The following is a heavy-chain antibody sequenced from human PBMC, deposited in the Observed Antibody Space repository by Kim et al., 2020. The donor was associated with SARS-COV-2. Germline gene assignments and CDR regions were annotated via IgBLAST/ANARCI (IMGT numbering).Heavy chain of an antibody. D-gene: IGHD3-10*01. CDR2: IYPGDSDT. CDR3: ARVKEVVRGVTCGMDV. CDR1: GYSFTSYW. V-gene: IGHV5-51*01. J-gene: IGHJ6*02. Sequence: GESLQISCKGSGYSFTSYWIGWVRQMPGKGLEWMGIIYPGDSDTRYSPSFQGQVTISADKSISTAYLQWSSLKASDTAMYYCARVKEVVRGVTCGMDVWGQGTTVTVSS.